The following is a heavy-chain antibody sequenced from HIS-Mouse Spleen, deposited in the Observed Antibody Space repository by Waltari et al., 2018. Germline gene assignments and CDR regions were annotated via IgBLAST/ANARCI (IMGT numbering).Heavy chain of an antibody. CDR1: GGSISSSSYY. V-gene: IGHV4-39*07. J-gene: IGHJ2*01. CDR3: AREIPYSSSWYDWYFDL. CDR2: IYYSGST. D-gene: IGHD6-13*01. Sequence: QLQLQESGPGLVKPSDTLSLTCTVSGGSISSSSYYWGGIRQPPGKGLEWIGSIYYSGSTYSNPSLKSRVTISVDTSKNQFSLKLSSVNAADTAVYYCAREIPYSSSWYDWYFDLWGRGTLVTVSS.